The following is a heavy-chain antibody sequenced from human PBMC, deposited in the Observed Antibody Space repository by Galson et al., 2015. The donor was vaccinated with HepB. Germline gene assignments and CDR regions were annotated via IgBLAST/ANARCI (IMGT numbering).Heavy chain of an antibody. Sequence: SETLSLTCTVSGGSISSYYWSWIRQPPGKGLEWIGYIYYSGSTNYNPSLKSRVTISVDTSKNQFSLKLSSVTAADTAVYYCARSAYYYDSSGFIYYYYYGMDVWGQGTTVTVSS. CDR1: GGSISSYY. CDR2: IYYSGST. CDR3: ARSAYYYDSSGFIYYYYYGMDV. D-gene: IGHD3-22*01. V-gene: IGHV4-59*01. J-gene: IGHJ6*02.